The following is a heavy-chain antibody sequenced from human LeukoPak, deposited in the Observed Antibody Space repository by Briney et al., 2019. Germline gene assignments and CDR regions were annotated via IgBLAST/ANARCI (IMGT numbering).Heavy chain of an antibody. CDR3: ARRLSCSSTSTLDY. CDR2: MYYSGST. Sequence: SETLSLTCTVSGGSISTSNYYWAWIRQPPGKGLEWIGSMYYSGSTYYNPSIKSRVTISVDTSKNQFSLKLSSVTAADTAVYYCARRLSCSSTSTLDYWGQGTLVTVSS. D-gene: IGHD2-2*01. J-gene: IGHJ4*02. CDR1: GGSISTSNYY. V-gene: IGHV4-39*07.